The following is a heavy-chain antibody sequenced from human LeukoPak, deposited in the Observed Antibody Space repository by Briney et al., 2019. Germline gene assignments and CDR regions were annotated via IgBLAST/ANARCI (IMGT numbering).Heavy chain of an antibody. D-gene: IGHD5-24*01. CDR3: VRGVGVSRFNYFDP. Sequence: PGGSLRLSCAASGFTFSTYSMNWVRQAPGKGLEWVSSISSGSRYIYYADSVKGRFTISRDNAKNSLYLQMNSLRAEDTAVYYCVRGVGVSRFNYFDPWGQGTLVVVSS. J-gene: IGHJ5*02. V-gene: IGHV3-21*01. CDR1: GFTFSTYS. CDR2: ISSGSRYI.